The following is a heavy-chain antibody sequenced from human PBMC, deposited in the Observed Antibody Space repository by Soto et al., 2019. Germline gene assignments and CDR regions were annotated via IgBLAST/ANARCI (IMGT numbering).Heavy chain of an antibody. CDR3: ARGHYDFWSGYYYYYMDV. D-gene: IGHD3-3*01. V-gene: IGHV4-59*01. Sequence: SETLSLTCTVSGGSISSYYWSWIRQPPGKGLEWIGYIYYSGSTNYNPSLKSRVTISVDTSKNQFSLKLSSVTAADTAVYYCARGHYDFWSGYYYYYMDVWGKGTTVTVSS. CDR2: IYYSGST. CDR1: GGSISSYY. J-gene: IGHJ6*03.